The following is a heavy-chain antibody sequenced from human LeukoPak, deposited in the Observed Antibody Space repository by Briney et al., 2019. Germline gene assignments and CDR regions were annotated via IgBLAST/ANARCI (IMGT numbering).Heavy chain of an antibody. CDR2: IYYSGST. Sequence: KASETLSLTCTVSGGSISSSSYYWGWIRQPPGKGLEWIGSIYYSGSTYYNPSLKSRVTISVDTSKNQFSLKLSSVTAADTAVYYCARVGESIAAAGTNWFDPWGQGTLVTVSS. CDR3: ARVGESIAAAGTNWFDP. V-gene: IGHV4-39*07. J-gene: IGHJ5*02. D-gene: IGHD6-13*01. CDR1: GGSISSSSYY.